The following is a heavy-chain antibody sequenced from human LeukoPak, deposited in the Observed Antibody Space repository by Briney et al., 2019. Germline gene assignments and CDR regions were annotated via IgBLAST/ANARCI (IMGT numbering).Heavy chain of an antibody. CDR1: GYSFTSYW. V-gene: IGHV5-51*01. D-gene: IGHD2-2*01. CDR2: IYPGDSDT. J-gene: IGHJ6*03. Sequence: GESLKISCKGSGYSFTSYWIGWVRQMPGKGLEWMGIIYPGDSDTRYSPSFQGQVTISADKSISTAYLQWSSLKASDTAMYYCARHLVPAAIDPHYYYYMDVWGKGTTVTVSS. CDR3: ARHLVPAAIDPHYYYYMDV.